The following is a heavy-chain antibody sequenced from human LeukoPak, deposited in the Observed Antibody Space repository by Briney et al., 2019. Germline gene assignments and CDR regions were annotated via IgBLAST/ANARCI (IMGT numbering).Heavy chain of an antibody. V-gene: IGHV3-15*01. J-gene: IGHJ4*02. D-gene: IGHD4-23*01. CDR3: TSLVGSPTY. Sequence: GGSLRLSCAGSGVNFQYAWMTWVRQAPGKGREWVGRIKSKRDGETTDYAALVKSRFSISRDDSKNTVYLQMNSLRTEDTAVYYCTSLVGSPTYWGQGTLVAVSS. CDR2: IKSKRDGETT. CDR1: GVNFQYAW.